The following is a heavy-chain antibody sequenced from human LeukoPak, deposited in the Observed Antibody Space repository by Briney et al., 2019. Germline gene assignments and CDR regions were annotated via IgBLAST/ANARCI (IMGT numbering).Heavy chain of an antibody. CDR3: ARDETYGSGSYIDY. CDR2: IKKGGSER. D-gene: IGHD3-10*01. V-gene: IGHV3-7*05. J-gene: IGHJ4*02. CDR1: GFTFSDHW. Sequence: GGSLRLSCTASGFTFSDHWMTWVRQAPGKGLEWVADIKKGGSERNEGDSVKGRFTISRDNSKNTLYLQMNSLRAEDTAVYYCARDETYGSGSYIDYWGQGTLVTVSS.